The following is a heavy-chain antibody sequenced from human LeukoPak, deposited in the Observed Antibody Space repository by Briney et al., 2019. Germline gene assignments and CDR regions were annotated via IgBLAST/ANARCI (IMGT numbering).Heavy chain of an antibody. Sequence: SQTLSLTCAVSGGSISSGGYSWGWIRQPPGKGREWIGYIYHSGSTYYNPSLKSRVTISVDRSKNQFSLKLSSVTAADTAVYYCARGVDYSNYFDYWGQGTLVTVSS. D-gene: IGHD4-11*01. J-gene: IGHJ4*02. CDR2: IYHSGST. V-gene: IGHV4-30-2*01. CDR1: GGSISSGGYS. CDR3: ARGVDYSNYFDY.